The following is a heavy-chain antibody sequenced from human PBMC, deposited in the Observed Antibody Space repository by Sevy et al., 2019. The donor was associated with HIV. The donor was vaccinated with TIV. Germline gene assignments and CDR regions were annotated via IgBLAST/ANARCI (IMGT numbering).Heavy chain of an antibody. J-gene: IGHJ4*02. CDR1: GFTFSSYW. CDR3: ARVYSSGWYSGYFDY. CDR2: INSDGSST. D-gene: IGHD6-19*01. Sequence: GGSLRLSCAASGFTFSSYWMHWVRQAPGKGLVWVSRINSDGSSTSYADSVKGRFTISRYNAKNTLYLQMNSLRAEDTAVYYCARVYSSGWYSGYFDYWGQGTLVNVSS. V-gene: IGHV3-74*01.